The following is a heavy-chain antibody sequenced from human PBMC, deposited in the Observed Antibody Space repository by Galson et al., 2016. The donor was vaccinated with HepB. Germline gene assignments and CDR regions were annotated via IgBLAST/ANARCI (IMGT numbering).Heavy chain of an antibody. CDR2: INQDGSGK. J-gene: IGHJ4*02. V-gene: IGHV3-7*01. Sequence: SLRLSCAASGFTFSSYWMSWVRQAPGEGLEWVANINQDGSGKYYVDSVKGRFTISRDNARNALYLEMNSLRAEDAAMYYCASDSLYCSGVTCYHQLDYWGQGTLVP. D-gene: IGHD2-15*01. CDR3: ASDSLYCSGVTCYHQLDY. CDR1: GFTFSSYW.